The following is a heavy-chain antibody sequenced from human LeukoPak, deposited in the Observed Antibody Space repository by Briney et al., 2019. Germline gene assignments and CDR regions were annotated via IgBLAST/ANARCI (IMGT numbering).Heavy chain of an antibody. V-gene: IGHV4-59*12. CDR3: ARDLERSTWIHPHAVAGYFDY. CDR1: GGSISSYY. J-gene: IGHJ4*02. D-gene: IGHD5-18*01. CDR2: IYYSGST. Sequence: PSETLSLTCTVSGGSISSYYWNWIRQPPGKGLEWIGYIYYSGSTNYNPSLKSRVTISVDTSKNQFSLKLSSVTAADTAVYYCARDLERSTWIHPHAVAGYFDYWGQGTLVTVSS.